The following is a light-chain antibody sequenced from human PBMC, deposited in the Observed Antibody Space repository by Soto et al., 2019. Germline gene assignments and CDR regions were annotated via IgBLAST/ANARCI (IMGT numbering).Light chain of an antibody. J-gene: IGLJ1*01. CDR1: SSDVGGYNY. V-gene: IGLV2-11*01. CDR3: CSYAGSYTRYV. CDR2: DVS. Sequence: QSARTQPRSVSGSPGQSVTISCTGTSSDVGGYNYVSWYQQHPGKAPKLMIYDVSKRPSGVPDRFSGSKSGNTASLTIPGLQAEDEADYYCCSYAGSYTRYVFGTGTKVTVL.